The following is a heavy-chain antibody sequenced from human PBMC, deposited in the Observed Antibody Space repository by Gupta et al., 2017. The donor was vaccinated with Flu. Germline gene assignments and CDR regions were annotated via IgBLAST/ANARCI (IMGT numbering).Heavy chain of an antibody. CDR3: AKGLGDRFRSGGDR. V-gene: IGHV3-23*01. CDR1: GFTFSSYA. J-gene: IGHJ4*02. D-gene: IGHD3-10*01. Sequence: EVQLLESGGGLVQPGGSLSLSCAASGFTFSSYAMSWVRQAPGQGLEWVSAISGRGGSTYYADSVKGRFTISRDNSKNTLYLQMNSLRAEDTAVYYCAKGLGDRFRSGGDRWGQGTLVTVSS. CDR2: ISGRGGST.